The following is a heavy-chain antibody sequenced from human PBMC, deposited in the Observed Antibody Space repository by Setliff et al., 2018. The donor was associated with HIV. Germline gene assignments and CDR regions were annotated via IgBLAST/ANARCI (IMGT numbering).Heavy chain of an antibody. CDR2: MNPNSGNT. J-gene: IGHJ6*03. D-gene: IGHD3-22*01. CDR3: ARARRDSYDRGRRNHYYIDV. V-gene: IGHV1-8*02. Sequence: ASVKVSCKASGYTFTSSDINWVRQATGQGLEWMGWMNPNSGNTGYAQKFQGRVTMTRDTSISTAYMELNNLKFEDTAVYYCARARRDSYDRGRRNHYYIDVWGKGTTVTV. CDR1: GYTFTSSD.